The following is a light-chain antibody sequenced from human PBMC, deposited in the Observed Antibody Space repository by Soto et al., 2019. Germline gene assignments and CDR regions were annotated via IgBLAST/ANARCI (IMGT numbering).Light chain of an antibody. CDR3: QQYNSYPWT. Sequence: DIQMTQSPASLSASVGDRVSITYRASQSISNWLAWYQQKPGKAPKLVIYDASSLESGVPSRFSGSGSGTEFTLTISTLQPDDSATYYCQQYNSYPWTFGQGTKVDIK. V-gene: IGKV1-5*01. J-gene: IGKJ1*01. CDR1: QSISNW. CDR2: DAS.